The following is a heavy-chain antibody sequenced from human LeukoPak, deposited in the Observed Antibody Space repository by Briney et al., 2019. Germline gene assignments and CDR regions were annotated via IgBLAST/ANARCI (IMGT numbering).Heavy chain of an antibody. CDR3: ARAGVAAAGTLDY. CDR2: IIPIFGTT. V-gene: IGHV1-69*13. Sequence: SVKVSCKASGGTFSSYTISWVRQAPGQGLQWMGGIIPIFGTTNYAQKFQGRVTITADESTSTAYMELSSLRSEDTAVYYCARAGVAAAGTLDYWGQGTLVTVSS. CDR1: GGTFSSYT. J-gene: IGHJ4*02. D-gene: IGHD6-13*01.